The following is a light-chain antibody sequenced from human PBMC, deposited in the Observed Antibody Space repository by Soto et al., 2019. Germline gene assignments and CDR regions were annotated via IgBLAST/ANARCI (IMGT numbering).Light chain of an antibody. CDR1: SSNIGSNT. V-gene: IGLV1-44*01. CDR2: SNN. CDR3: AAWDDSLNGYV. Sequence: QSVLTQPPSASGTPGQRVTISCSGSSSNIGSNTVNWFQQLPGSAPTLLIYSNNQRPSGVPDRFSGSKSGTSASLANSGLQSEDEADYYCAAWDDSLNGYVFGTGTKLTVL. J-gene: IGLJ1*01.